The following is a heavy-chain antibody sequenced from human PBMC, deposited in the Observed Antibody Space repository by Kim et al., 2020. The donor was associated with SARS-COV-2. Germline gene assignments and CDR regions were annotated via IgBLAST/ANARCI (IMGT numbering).Heavy chain of an antibody. V-gene: IGHV4-59*13. J-gene: IGHJ4*02. Sequence: SETLSLTCTVSGGSISSYYWSWIRQPPGKGLEWIGFIYYSWSTNYNPSLKSRVTISVDTSKNQFSLKLSSVTAADTAVYYCARGRYSYGYFAYWGQETRVTVS. CDR2: IYYSWST. CDR1: GGSISSYY. CDR3: ARGRYSYGYFAY. D-gene: IGHD5-18*01.